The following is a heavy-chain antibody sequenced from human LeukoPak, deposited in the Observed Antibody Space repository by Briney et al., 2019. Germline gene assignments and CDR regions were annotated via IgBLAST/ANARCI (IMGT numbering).Heavy chain of an antibody. CDR3: ARGGGGGAFDI. CDR2: INGDGRET. D-gene: IGHD3-16*01. CDR1: GFTFSTYW. Sequence: PGGSLRLSCVVSGFTFSTYWMHWVRQAPGKGLVWVSRINGDGRETTYGDSVKGRFTISRDNSKNTLYLQMNSLRAEDTAVYYCARGGGGGAFDIWGQGTMVTVSS. V-gene: IGHV3-74*01. J-gene: IGHJ3*02.